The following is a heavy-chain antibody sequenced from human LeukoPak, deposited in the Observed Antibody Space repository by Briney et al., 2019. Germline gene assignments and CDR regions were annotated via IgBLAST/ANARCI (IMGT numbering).Heavy chain of an antibody. Sequence: GGSLRLSCRGSGFTFGDHAMSWVRQAPGKGLEWVGFIRSKAYRGTTEYAASVKGRFTISRDDSASIAYLQMNSLKTEDTAVYYCARGPIQLWVHNAMDVWGQGTTATVSS. V-gene: IGHV3-49*04. CDR1: GFTFGDHA. CDR3: ARGPIQLWVHNAMDV. CDR2: IRSKAYRGTT. J-gene: IGHJ6*02. D-gene: IGHD5-18*01.